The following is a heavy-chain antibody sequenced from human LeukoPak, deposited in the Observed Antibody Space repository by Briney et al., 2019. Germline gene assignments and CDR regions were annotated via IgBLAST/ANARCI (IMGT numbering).Heavy chain of an antibody. CDR3: SRGTAAPFDY. J-gene: IGHJ4*02. V-gene: IGHV3-20*04. CDR1: GFTFDDYG. D-gene: IGHD2-2*01. CDR2: LNWNGADT. Sequence: PGGSLRLSCAASGFTFDDYGMSWVRQAPGKGLEWVSGLNWNGADTIYADSVKGRFTISRDNAKNSLYLQMNSLRAEDTAFYYCSRGTAAPFDYWGRGTLVTVSS.